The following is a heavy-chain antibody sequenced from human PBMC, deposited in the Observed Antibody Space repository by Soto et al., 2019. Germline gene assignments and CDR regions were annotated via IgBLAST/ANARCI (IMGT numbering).Heavy chain of an antibody. V-gene: IGHV4-39*01. D-gene: IGHD6-13*01. CDR2: IYYSGST. Sequence: QLQLQESGPGLVKPSETLSLTCTVSGGSISSSSYYWGWIRQPPGKGLEWIGSIYYSGSTYYNPSLKGRVTISVDTSKNQFSLKLSSVTAADTAVYYCARHKKIAAAGRDFDYWGQGTLVTVSS. CDR1: GGSISSSSYY. CDR3: ARHKKIAAAGRDFDY. J-gene: IGHJ4*02.